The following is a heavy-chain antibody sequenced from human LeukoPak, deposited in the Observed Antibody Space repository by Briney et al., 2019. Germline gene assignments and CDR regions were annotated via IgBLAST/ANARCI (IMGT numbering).Heavy chain of an antibody. D-gene: IGHD5-18*01. V-gene: IGHV3-23*01. J-gene: IGHJ5*02. CDR3: AKGAGGFSYYNWFDP. Sequence: GGTLGLSCAASGFTFSSYGMSWVRQAPGKGLEWVSAISGSAVSTYYADSVKGRFTISRDNSKNTLYLQMNSLRAEDTAVYYCAKGAGGFSYYNWFDPWGQGTLVTVSS. CDR1: GFTFSSYG. CDR2: ISGSAVST.